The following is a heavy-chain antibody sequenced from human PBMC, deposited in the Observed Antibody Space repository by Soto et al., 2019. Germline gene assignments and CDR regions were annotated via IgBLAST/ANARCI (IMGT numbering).Heavy chain of an antibody. J-gene: IGHJ3*01. CDR1: GFTLSTSA. Sequence: PGGSLRLSCKVSGFTLSTSAMNWVRQAPGKGLEWVSYINTDGDVRHYADSVKGQFTVNRNNANNLVYLKINNAGADISAVYFSTRRDVFDLWGQGATVTVSS. V-gene: IGHV3-48*01. CDR2: INTDGDVR. CDR3: TRRDVFDL.